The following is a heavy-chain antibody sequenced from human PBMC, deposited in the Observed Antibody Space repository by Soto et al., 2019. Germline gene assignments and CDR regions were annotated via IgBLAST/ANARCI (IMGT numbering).Heavy chain of an antibody. J-gene: IGHJ4*02. V-gene: IGHV4-31*03. CDR3: ARVLTYGTNGVFDY. D-gene: IGHD2-8*01. CDR1: GGSISSGGYY. Sequence: TMSLTCTVSGGSISSGGYYWSWIRQNPGKGMEWIGYIYYSRSTYYNPSRKGRVTIAVDTSKNQFALKLSSVTAADTALYYCARVLTYGTNGVFDYWGQGTLVTVSS. CDR2: IYYSRST.